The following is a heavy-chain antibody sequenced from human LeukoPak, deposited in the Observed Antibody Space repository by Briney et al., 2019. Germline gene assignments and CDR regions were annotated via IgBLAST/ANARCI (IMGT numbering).Heavy chain of an antibody. V-gene: IGHV3-9*01. CDR2: ISWNSGSI. J-gene: IGHJ4*02. D-gene: IGHD3-22*01. CDR1: GFTFDDYA. Sequence: GRSLRLSCAASGFTFDDYAMHWVRQAPGKGLEWVSGISWNSGSIGYADSVKGRFTISRGNAKNSLYLQMNSLRAEDTALYYCAKDSQDYYDSTDFDYWGQGTLVTVSS. CDR3: AKDSQDYYDSTDFDY.